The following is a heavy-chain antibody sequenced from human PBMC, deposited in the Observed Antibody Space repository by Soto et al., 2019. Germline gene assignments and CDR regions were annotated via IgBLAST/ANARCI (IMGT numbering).Heavy chain of an antibody. V-gene: IGHV1-69*13. CDR1: GGTFSSYA. Sequence: ASVKVSCKASGGTFSSYAISWVRQAPGQGLEWMGGIIPIFGTANYAQKFQGRVTITADESTSTAYMELSSLRSEDTAVYYCASPSYCCCSSVGYYYGMDFWGQGTTVTVSS. CDR3: ASPSYCCCSSVGYYYGMDF. J-gene: IGHJ6*02. CDR2: IIPIFGTA. D-gene: IGHD3-10*01.